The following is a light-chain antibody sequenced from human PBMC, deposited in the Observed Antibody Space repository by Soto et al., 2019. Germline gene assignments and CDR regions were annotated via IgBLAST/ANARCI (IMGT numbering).Light chain of an antibody. Sequence: QSVLTQPASVSGSPGQSITISCTGTSSDVGGYNYVSWYQHHPGKAPKLMIYDVSNRPSGVSNRFSGSKSGNTASLTISGLQAEDEADYYCSSYTTCTTLNHVFGTGTNVTVL. CDR3: SSYTTCTTLNHV. V-gene: IGLV2-14*03. CDR1: SSDVGGYNY. J-gene: IGLJ1*01. CDR2: DVS.